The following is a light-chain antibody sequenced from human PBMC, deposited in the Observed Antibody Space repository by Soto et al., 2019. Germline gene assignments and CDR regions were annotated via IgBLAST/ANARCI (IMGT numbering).Light chain of an antibody. J-gene: IGLJ2*01. Sequence: QSVLTQPRSVSGSPGQSVTISCTGTSSDVGGYNYVSWYQQHPGKAPKLMIYDVSQRPSGVPVRFSGSKSGNTASLTISGLQHEDEADYYCCSYAGSHFLFGGGTKLTVL. V-gene: IGLV2-11*01. CDR1: SSDVGGYNY. CDR3: CSYAGSHFL. CDR2: DVS.